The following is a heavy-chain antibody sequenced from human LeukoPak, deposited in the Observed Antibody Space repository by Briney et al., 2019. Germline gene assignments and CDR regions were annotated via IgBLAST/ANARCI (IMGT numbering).Heavy chain of an antibody. D-gene: IGHD3-9*01. CDR2: IYYNDDK. Sequence: SGPTLVKPTQTLTLTCTFSDFSLSTPGMGVGWIRQPPGKALEWLAFIYYNDDKRYSPSLRSRLTITRDTSKNQVVLAMTNMDPVHTATYYCAHLVVTIDWRSYFDYWGQGALVTVSS. V-gene: IGHV2-5*01. J-gene: IGHJ4*02. CDR1: DFSLSTPGMG. CDR3: AHLVVTIDWRSYFDY.